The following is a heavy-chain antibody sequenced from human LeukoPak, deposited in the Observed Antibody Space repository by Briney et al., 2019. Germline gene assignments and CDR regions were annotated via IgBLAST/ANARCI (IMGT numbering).Heavy chain of an antibody. J-gene: IGHJ4*02. V-gene: IGHV4-39*07. CDR1: GVSITSGNDY. D-gene: IGHD4-17*01. CDR2: IYTGGST. Sequence: ASETLSLTCNVSGVSITSGNDYWGWIRQPRGKGLEWIANIYTGGSTYYNPALQNRAAISIDTSKDQFFLRLTSLTAADTAVYYCARESVFLQMTTVTTVDYWGQGTLVTVSS. CDR3: ARESVFLQMTTVTTVDY.